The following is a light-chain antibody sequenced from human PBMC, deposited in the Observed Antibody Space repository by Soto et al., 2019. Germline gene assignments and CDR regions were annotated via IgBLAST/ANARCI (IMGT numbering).Light chain of an antibody. J-gene: IGKJ5*01. CDR3: QQRSNWPIT. Sequence: EIVLTQSPATLSLSPGERATLSCRASQSVSSYLAWYQQKSGQAPRLLIYDASNRATGIPARFSGSGSGTDFTFTISSLETEDFAVYYCQQRSNWPITFGQGTRLEIK. CDR2: DAS. CDR1: QSVSSY. V-gene: IGKV3-11*01.